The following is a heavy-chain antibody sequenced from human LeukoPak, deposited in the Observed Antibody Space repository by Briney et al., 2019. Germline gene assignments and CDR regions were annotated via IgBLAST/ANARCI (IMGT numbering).Heavy chain of an antibody. V-gene: IGHV3-53*01. J-gene: IGHJ4*02. CDR3: AREDDILTGYYTGVY. D-gene: IGHD3-9*01. Sequence: AGGSLRLSCAVSGLTVSSSYMSWVRQAPGKGLEWVSIIYSDGSTYYADSVKGRFTISRDNAKNSLYLQMNSLRAEDTAVYYCAREDDILTGYYTGVYWGQGTLVTVSS. CDR1: GLTVSSSY. CDR2: IYSDGST.